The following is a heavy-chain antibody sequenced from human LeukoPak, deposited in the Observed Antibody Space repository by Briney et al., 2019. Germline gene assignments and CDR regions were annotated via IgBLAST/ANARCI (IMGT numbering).Heavy chain of an antibody. D-gene: IGHD1-26*01. V-gene: IGHV3-7*01. CDR3: ARDWKVGATFEIQGPIDY. J-gene: IGHJ4*02. Sequence: TGGSLRLSCAASGFTFSSYWMTWVRQAPGKGLEWVVNIQQDGSEKYYVDSVKGRFTISRDNAKNSLYLQLNSLRVEDTAVYYCARDWKVGATFEIQGPIDYWGQGTLVTVSS. CDR1: GFTFSSYW. CDR2: IQQDGSEK.